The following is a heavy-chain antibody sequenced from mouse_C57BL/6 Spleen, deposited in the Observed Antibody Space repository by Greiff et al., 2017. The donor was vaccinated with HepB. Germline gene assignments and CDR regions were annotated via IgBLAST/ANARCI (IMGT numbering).Heavy chain of an antibody. Sequence: VQLQQPGAELVKPGASVKLSCKASGYTFTSYWIHWVKQRPGQGLEWIGMIHPNSGSTNYNEKFKSNATLTVDKSSSTAYMQLSSLTSEDSAVYYCARFRYGSSSDRYFDVWGTGTTVTVSS. V-gene: IGHV1-64*01. CDR2: IHPNSGST. CDR3: ARFRYGSSSDRYFDV. D-gene: IGHD1-1*01. J-gene: IGHJ1*03. CDR1: GYTFTSYW.